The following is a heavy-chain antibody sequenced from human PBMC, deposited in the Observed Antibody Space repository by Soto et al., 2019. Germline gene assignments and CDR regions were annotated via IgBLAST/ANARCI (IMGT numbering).Heavy chain of an antibody. D-gene: IGHD3-10*01. Sequence: GESLKTSCKCAVYTFTEYWCGWFLQMPFKGLEWIGIFYPADSDIRYSPSFQGQVTISADKSISTAYLHWSSLRAEDTAIYYCAKKVNSGSGSQYFDYWGQGTLVTVSS. J-gene: IGHJ4*02. CDR2: FYPADSDI. V-gene: IGHV5-51*01. CDR3: AKKVNSGSGSQYFDY. CDR1: VYTFTEYW.